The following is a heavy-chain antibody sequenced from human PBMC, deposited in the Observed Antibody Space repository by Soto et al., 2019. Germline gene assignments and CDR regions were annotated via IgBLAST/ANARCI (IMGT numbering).Heavy chain of an antibody. Sequence: QVHLVQSGAEVKKPGASVKVSCKGSGYDFTTYGITWVRQAPGQGLEWMAWISAHNGNTDYAQKLQGRVTVTRDTSTSTASMELRSLRSDATAMYYWARGRYGDSWGQGALVTFSS. CDR3: ARGRYGDS. CDR1: GYDFTTYG. V-gene: IGHV1-18*01. D-gene: IGHD1-1*01. CDR2: ISAHNGNT. J-gene: IGHJ4*02.